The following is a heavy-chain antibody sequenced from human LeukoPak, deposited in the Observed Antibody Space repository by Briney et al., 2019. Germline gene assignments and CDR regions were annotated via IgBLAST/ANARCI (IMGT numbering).Heavy chain of an antibody. CDR3: AKDLYWLPQWSDYNWFDP. J-gene: IGHJ5*02. CDR1: GFTFSSYA. V-gene: IGHV3-23*01. CDR2: ISGSGGST. Sequence: GGSLRLSCAASGFTFSSYAMSWVRQAPGKGLEWVSAISGSGGSTYYADSVKGRFTISRDNSKNTLYLQMNSLRAEDTAVYYCAKDLYWLPQWSDYNWFDPWGQGTLVTVSS. D-gene: IGHD1-26*01.